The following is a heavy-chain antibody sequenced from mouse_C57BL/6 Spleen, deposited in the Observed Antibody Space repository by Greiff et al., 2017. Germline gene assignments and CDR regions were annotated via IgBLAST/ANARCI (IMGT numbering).Heavy chain of an antibody. J-gene: IGHJ2*01. CDR1: GYTFTDYY. V-gene: IGHV1-75*01. D-gene: IGHD1-1*01. CDR3: ARGEYYYEDFDY. CDR2: IFPGSGST. Sequence: QVHVKQSGPELVKPGASVKISCKASGYTFTDYYINWVKQRPGQGLEWIGWIFPGSGSTYYNEKFKGKATLTVDKSSSTADMLLSSLTSEDSAVYFCARGEYYYEDFDYWGQGTTLTVSS.